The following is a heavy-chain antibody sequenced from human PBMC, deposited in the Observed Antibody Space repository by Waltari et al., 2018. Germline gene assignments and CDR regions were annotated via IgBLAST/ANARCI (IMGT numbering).Heavy chain of an antibody. D-gene: IGHD2-21*01. CDR2: IYYSGST. CDR1: GGSIRSGGYY. J-gene: IGHJ3*02. Sequence: QVQLQESGPGLVKPSQTLSLTCTVSGGSIRSGGYYWTWIRQHPGKGLEWIGYIYYSGSTYYNPSLKSLVTISVDTSKNQFSLKLSSVTAADTAVYYCARVRGGDWDDAFDIWGQGTMVTVSS. V-gene: IGHV4-31*01. CDR3: ARVRGGDWDDAFDI.